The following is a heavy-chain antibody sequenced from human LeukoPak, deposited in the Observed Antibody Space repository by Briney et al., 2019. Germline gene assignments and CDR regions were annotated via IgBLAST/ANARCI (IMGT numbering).Heavy chain of an antibody. CDR1: GFTFDSYA. CDR3: AKAFYYDSSGYSHFDY. Sequence: PGGSLRLSCAASGFTFDSYAMSWVRQAPAKGLEWASGISGSGGRTYYAVYVKGRFTISRDNSMSTLYLQMNSLRAQDTAVYYCAKAFYYDSSGYSHFDYWGQGSLVTVSS. J-gene: IGHJ4*02. CDR2: ISGSGGRT. V-gene: IGHV3-23*01. D-gene: IGHD3-22*01.